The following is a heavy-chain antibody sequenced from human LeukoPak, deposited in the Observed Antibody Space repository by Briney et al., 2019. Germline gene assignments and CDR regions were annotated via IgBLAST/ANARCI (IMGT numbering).Heavy chain of an antibody. CDR3: ARDQSVRGPLDY. D-gene: IGHD3-10*01. CDR2: ISSSSSYI. CDR1: GFTFSSYS. V-gene: IGHV3-21*01. J-gene: IGHJ4*02. Sequence: GGSLRPSCAASGFTFSSYSMNWVRQAPGKGLEWVSSISSSSSYIYYADSVKGRFTISRDNAKNSLYLQMNSLRAEDTAVYYCARDQSVRGPLDYWGQGTLVTVSS.